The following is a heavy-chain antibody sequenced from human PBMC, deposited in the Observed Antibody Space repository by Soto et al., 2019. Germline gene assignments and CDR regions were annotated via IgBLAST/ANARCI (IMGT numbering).Heavy chain of an antibody. V-gene: IGHV4-59*01. J-gene: IGHJ3*02. CDR2: IYYSGST. CDR1: GGSISSYY. Sequence: SETLSLTCTVSGGSISSYYWSWIRQPPGKGLEWIGYIYYSGSTNYNPSLKSRVTISVDTSKNQFSLKLSSVTAADTAVYYCASHLRWLGGFNMWGQGTMVTVSS. D-gene: IGHD4-17*01. CDR3: ASHLRWLGGFNM.